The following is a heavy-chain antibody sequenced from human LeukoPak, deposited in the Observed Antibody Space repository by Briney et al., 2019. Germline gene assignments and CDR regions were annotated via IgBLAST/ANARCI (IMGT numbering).Heavy chain of an antibody. CDR1: GGSFSGYY. D-gene: IGHD6-13*01. V-gene: IGHV4-34*01. CDR3: AREDSSSWPPGEYFQH. J-gene: IGHJ1*01. CDR2: INHSGST. Sequence: SETLSLTCAVYGGSFSGYYWSWIRQPPGKGLEWIGEINHSGSTNYNPSLKSRVTISVDTSKNQFSLKLSSVTAADTAVYYCAREDSSSWPPGEYFQHWGHGTLVTVSS.